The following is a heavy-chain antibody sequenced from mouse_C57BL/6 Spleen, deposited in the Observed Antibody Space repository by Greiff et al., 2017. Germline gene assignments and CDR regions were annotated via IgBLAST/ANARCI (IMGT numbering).Heavy chain of an antibody. CDR3: ARYEELRFAY. D-gene: IGHD2-1*01. CDR1: GFTFTDYY. J-gene: IGHJ3*01. V-gene: IGHV7-3*01. CDR2: IRNKANGYTT. Sequence: EVKLVESGGGLVQPGGSLSLSCAASGFTFTDYYMSWVRQPPGKALEWLGFIRNKANGYTTEYSASVKGRFTISRDNSQSILYLQMNALRAEDSATYCCARYEELRFAYWGQGTLVTVSA.